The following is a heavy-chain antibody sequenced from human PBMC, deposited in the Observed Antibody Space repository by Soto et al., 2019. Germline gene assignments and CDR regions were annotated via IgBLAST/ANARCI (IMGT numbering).Heavy chain of an antibody. CDR3: ARGVQLWLQGYYYGMDF. CDR2: IHYSGST. J-gene: IGHJ6*02. V-gene: IGHV4-59*01. CDR1: GGSISSYY. Sequence: PSETLSLTCTVSGGSISSYYWSWIRQPPGKGLEWIGYIHYSGSTNYNPSLKSRVTISIDTSKHQFSLNLSSVTAADTAVYYCARGVQLWLQGYYYGMDFWGQGTTVTVSS. D-gene: IGHD5-18*01.